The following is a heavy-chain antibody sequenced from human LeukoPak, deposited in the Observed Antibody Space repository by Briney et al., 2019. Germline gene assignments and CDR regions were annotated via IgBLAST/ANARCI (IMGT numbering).Heavy chain of an antibody. CDR3: ARDGGYAVVWAFDI. J-gene: IGHJ3*02. CDR1: GYTFTSYG. V-gene: IGHV1-18*01. D-gene: IGHD3-16*01. Sequence: GASVKVSCKASGYTFTSYGISWVRQAPGQGLEWMGWISADNGNTNYAQKLQGRVTMTTDTSTSTAYMELRSLRSDDTAVYYCARDGGYAVVWAFDIWGQGTMVTVSS. CDR2: ISADNGNT.